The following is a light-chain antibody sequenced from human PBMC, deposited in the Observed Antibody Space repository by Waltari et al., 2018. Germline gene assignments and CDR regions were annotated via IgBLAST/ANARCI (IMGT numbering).Light chain of an antibody. V-gene: IGKV2-30*02. CDR1: QSLVQSDGHIF. CDR2: KVS. CDR3: LQSSQWPYA. Sequence: DVVMTQSPLSLAVTLGQPASISCRSSQSLVQSDGHIFLNLFHQRPGQSPRRLIYKVSNRESGVPDRFSGSGSGTDFTLKISRVEAEDVGIYYCLQSSQWPYAFGQGTKLEIK. J-gene: IGKJ2*01.